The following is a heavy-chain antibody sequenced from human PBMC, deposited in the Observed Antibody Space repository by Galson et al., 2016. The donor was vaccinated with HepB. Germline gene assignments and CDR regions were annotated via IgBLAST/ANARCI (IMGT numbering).Heavy chain of an antibody. CDR3: AKVDRYCGGDCSPSYFDS. J-gene: IGHJ4*02. CDR2: ISGSGVST. D-gene: IGHD2-21*02. V-gene: IGHV3-23*01. Sequence: SLRLSCAASGFTFSSYAMSWVRQAPGKGLEWVSGISGSGVSTYYADSVKGRFTISRDNSKNTLYLQMNSLRAEDTAVYYCAKVDRYCGGDCSPSYFDSWGRGTLVTVSS. CDR1: GFTFSSYA.